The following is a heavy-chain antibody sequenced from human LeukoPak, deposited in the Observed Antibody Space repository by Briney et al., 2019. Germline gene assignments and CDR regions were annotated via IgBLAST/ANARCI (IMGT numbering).Heavy chain of an antibody. CDR2: IDSSGGHV. CDR1: GFTFSSYS. D-gene: IGHD3-22*01. Sequence: GGSLRLSCEASGFTFSSYSMNWVRQAPGQGLEWVSYIDSSGGHVYYVDSVKGRFTTSRDNARDSLYLQMTSLRAEDTAVYYCARAYFDSGAPDDYWGQGTLVSVSS. V-gene: IGHV3-21*01. J-gene: IGHJ4*02. CDR3: ARAYFDSGAPDDY.